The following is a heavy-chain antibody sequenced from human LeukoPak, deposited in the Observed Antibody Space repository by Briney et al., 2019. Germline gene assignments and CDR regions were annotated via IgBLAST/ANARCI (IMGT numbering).Heavy chain of an antibody. V-gene: IGHV4-39*07. CDR1: GGSISSSSYY. CDR3: ARRAFGVVTRYFDY. D-gene: IGHD3-3*01. CDR2: IYYSGRT. Sequence: SETLSLTCTVSGGSISSSSYYWGWIRQPPGKGLEWIGSIYYSGRTYYNPSLKSRVTISVDTSKNQFSLKLSSVTAADTAVYYCARRAFGVVTRYFDYWGQGTLVTVSS. J-gene: IGHJ4*02.